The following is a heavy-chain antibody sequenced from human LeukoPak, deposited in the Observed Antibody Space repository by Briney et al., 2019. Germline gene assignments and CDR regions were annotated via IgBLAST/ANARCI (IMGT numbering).Heavy chain of an antibody. J-gene: IGHJ5*02. CDR3: ARDLIAVTGTGFWFDP. CDR1: GFTFSTYA. D-gene: IGHD6-19*01. Sequence: GGSLRLSCAASGFTFSTYAIHWVRQAPGKGLEWVAVISDDGSTKYYADSVKGRFTISRDNSKNMLYLQMNSLRAEDSAVYYCARDLIAVTGTGFWFDPRGQGTLVTVSS. CDR2: ISDDGSTK. V-gene: IGHV3-30-3*01.